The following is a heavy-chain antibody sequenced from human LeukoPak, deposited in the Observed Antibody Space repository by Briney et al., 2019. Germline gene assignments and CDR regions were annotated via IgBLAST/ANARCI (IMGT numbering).Heavy chain of an antibody. V-gene: IGHV1-18*01. Sequence: ASVKVSCKASGYTFISYGISWVRQAPGQGLELMGWISANNIKTDYAQKFQGRLTMTRDTSTSTAYLELRSLRSDDTAMYYCARGSSGDYWGQGTLVTVSS. J-gene: IGHJ4*02. D-gene: IGHD6-25*01. CDR1: GYTFISYG. CDR2: ISANNIKT. CDR3: ARGSSGDY.